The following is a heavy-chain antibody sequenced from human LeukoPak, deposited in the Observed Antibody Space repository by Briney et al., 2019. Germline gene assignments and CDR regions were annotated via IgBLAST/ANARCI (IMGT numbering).Heavy chain of an antibody. CDR3: ARVSLDYGGTNYYYYYMDV. Sequence: SETLSLTCTVSGGSISSSSYYWGWIRQPPGKGLEWIGSIYYSGSTYYNPSLKSRVTISVDTSKNQFSLKLSSVTAADTAVYYCARVSLDYGGTNYYYYYMDVWGKGTTVTVSS. CDR1: GGSISSSSYY. J-gene: IGHJ6*03. D-gene: IGHD4-23*01. V-gene: IGHV4-39*07. CDR2: IYYSGST.